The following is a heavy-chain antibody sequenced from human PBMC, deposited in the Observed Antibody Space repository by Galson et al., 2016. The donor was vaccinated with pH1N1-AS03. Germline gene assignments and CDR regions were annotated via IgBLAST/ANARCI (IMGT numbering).Heavy chain of an antibody. Sequence: SLRLSCAASGFRISDHYMDWVRQAPGKGLEWVGRSRHEANSYTSEYAASVKGRFTITRDDSNNSFYLQMNSLETEDTAVYYCVRVGGYCIGHTCDHYAMDVGGQGTTVTVSS. CDR3: VRVGGYCIGHTCDHYAMDV. CDR1: GFRISDHY. J-gene: IGHJ6*01. D-gene: IGHD2-15*01. V-gene: IGHV3-72*01. CDR2: SRHEANSYTS.